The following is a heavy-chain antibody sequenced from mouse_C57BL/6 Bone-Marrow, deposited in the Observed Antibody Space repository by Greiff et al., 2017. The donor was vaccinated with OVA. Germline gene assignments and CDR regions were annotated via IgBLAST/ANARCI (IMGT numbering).Heavy chain of an antibody. Sequence: VQLQQSGAELVRPGASVKSSCTASGFNIKDDYMHWVKQRPEQGLEWIGWIDPENGDTEYASKFQGKATITADTSSNTAYLQLSSLTSDDTAVYYCTSYGNFDYWGQGTTLTVSS. CDR1: GFNIKDDY. CDR2: IDPENGDT. D-gene: IGHD2-1*01. J-gene: IGHJ2*01. CDR3: TSYGNFDY. V-gene: IGHV14-4*01.